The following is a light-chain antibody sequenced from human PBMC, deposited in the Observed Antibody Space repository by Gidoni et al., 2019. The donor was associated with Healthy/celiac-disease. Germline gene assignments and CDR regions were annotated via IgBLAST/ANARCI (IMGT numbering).Light chain of an antibody. CDR3: QQYGSSSLT. J-gene: IGKJ4*01. V-gene: IGKV3-20*01. Sequence: EIVLTQSPGTLSLSPGERATLSCRASQSVSSSYLDWYQQKPGQAPRLLIYGASSRATGIPDRFSGSGSGTDFTLTISRLEAEDFAVYYCQQYGSSSLTFGGGTKVEIK. CDR2: GAS. CDR1: QSVSSSY.